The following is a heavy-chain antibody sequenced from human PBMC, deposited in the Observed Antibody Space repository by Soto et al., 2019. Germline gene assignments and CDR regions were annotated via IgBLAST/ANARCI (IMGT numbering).Heavy chain of an antibody. CDR2: IKSKTDGGPT. Sequence: EVQLVESGGGLVKPGGSLRLSCAASGFTFSNAWMNWVRQAPGKGLEWVGRIKSKTDGGPTDYAAPVKGRFTISRDDSKNTLYLQMNSLTTEDTAVYYCTTTYDYGDYVGNPVDDWGQGNLVTVSS. J-gene: IGHJ4*02. CDR3: TTTYDYGDYVGNPVDD. V-gene: IGHV3-15*07. D-gene: IGHD4-17*01. CDR1: GFTFSNAW.